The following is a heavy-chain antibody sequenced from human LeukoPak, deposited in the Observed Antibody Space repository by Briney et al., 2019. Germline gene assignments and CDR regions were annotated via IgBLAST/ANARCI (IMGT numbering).Heavy chain of an antibody. D-gene: IGHD3-3*01. J-gene: IGHJ6*03. CDR1: GYTFTSYD. V-gene: IGHV1-8*01. CDR2: MNPNSGNT. CDR3: ARASFWSGYPPLINYYYMDV. Sequence: ASVKVSCKASGYTFTSYDINWVRQATGQGLEWMGWMNPNSGNTGYAQKFQGRVTMTRNTSISTAYMELSSLRSEDTAVYYCARASFWSGYPPLINYYYMDVWGKGTTVSVSS.